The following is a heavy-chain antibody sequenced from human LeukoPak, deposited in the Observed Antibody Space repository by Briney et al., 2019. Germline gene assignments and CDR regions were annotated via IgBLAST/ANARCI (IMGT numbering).Heavy chain of an antibody. CDR2: IYYSGGT. CDR3: ARIHRPDYTSSWYFDY. V-gene: IGHV4-39*01. J-gene: IGHJ4*02. Sequence: SETLSLTCTVSGGSISSSSYHWGWIRQPPGKGLEWIATIYYSGGTYYNPSLKSRVTISVDTSKNQFSLKLSSVTAADTAVYYCARIHRPDYTSSWYFDYWGQGTLVTVSS. D-gene: IGHD6-13*01. CDR1: GGSISSSSYH.